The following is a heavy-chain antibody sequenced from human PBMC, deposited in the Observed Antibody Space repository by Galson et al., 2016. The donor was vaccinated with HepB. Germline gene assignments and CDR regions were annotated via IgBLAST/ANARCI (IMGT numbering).Heavy chain of an antibody. Sequence: SVKVSCKASGYTFTGYYMHWVRQAPGQGLEWMGWINPNSGGTNYAQKFQGWVTMTRDTSISTAYMELSRLRSDDTAVYYCARAASGDGFWSGYAAYYYYYGMDVWGQGTTVTVSS. CDR1: GYTFTGYY. CDR3: ARAASGDGFWSGYAAYYYYYGMDV. V-gene: IGHV1-2*04. J-gene: IGHJ6*02. CDR2: INPNSGGT. D-gene: IGHD3-3*01.